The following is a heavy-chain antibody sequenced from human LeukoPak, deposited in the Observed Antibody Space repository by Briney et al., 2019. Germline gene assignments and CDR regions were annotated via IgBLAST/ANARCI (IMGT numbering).Heavy chain of an antibody. V-gene: IGHV3-15*01. J-gene: IGHJ6*03. CDR3: ARAGITIFGVVHKGVHMDV. D-gene: IGHD3-3*01. CDR2: IKSKTDGGTT. Sequence: GGSLRLSCAASGFTFSNAWMSWVRQAPGKGLEWVGRIKSKTDGGTTDYAAPVKGRFTISRDNAKNSVYLQMNSLRAEDTAVYYCARAGITIFGVVHKGVHMDVWGKGTTVTVSS. CDR1: GFTFSNAW.